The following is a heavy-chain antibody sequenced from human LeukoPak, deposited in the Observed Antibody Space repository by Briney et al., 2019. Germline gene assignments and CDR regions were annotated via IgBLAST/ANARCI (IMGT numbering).Heavy chain of an antibody. CDR1: GFTFSSYS. D-gene: IGHD6-25*01. J-gene: IGHJ4*02. Sequence: GGSLRLCCAASGFTFSSYSLSWVRQAPGKGLEWVSSISSRSTYIYYADSLKDRFTISRVNARNSLYLQMDSLGVEDTAVYYCATDGGPEDYWGQGTLVTVSS. CDR2: ISSRSTYI. V-gene: IGHV3-21*01. CDR3: ATDGGPEDY.